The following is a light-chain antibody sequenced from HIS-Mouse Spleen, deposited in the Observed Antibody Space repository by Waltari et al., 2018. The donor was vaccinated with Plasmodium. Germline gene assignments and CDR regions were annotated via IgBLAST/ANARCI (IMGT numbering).Light chain of an antibody. CDR2: EDS. Sequence: SYELTQPPSVSVSPGQTARITCYGDALPKKYAYWYQQKSGQAPVLVIYEDSKRPSGIPERFSCSSSGTMATLTISGAQVEDEADYYCYSTDSSGNHRVFGGGTKLTVL. CDR3: YSTDSSGNHRV. CDR1: ALPKKY. V-gene: IGLV3-10*01. J-gene: IGLJ3*02.